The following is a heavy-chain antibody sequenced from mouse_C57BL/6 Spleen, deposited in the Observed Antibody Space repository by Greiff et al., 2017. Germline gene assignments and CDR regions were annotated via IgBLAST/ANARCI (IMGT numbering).Heavy chain of an antibody. CDR3: TRGFDY. Sequence: QVTLKESGAELVRPGASVTLSCKASGYTFTDYEMHWVKQTPVHGLEWIGAIDPETGGTAYNQKFKGKAILTADKSSSTAYMELRSLTSEDSAVYYCTRGFDYWGQGTTRTVSS. V-gene: IGHV1-15*01. CDR2: IDPETGGT. J-gene: IGHJ2*01. CDR1: GYTFTDYE.